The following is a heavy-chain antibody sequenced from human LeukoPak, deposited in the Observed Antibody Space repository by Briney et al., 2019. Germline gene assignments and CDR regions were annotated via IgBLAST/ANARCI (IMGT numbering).Heavy chain of an antibody. CDR1: GGSVSSGSYY. CDR2: IYHSGST. V-gene: IGHV4-39*07. J-gene: IGHJ6*02. Sequence: PTETLSLTCTVSGGSVSSGSYYWSWIRQPPGKGLESIGEIYHSGSTNYNPCLKSRVTISVDKSKNQFSLKLSSVTAADTAVYYCALGTGDSSGYYSVDPGDYGMDVWGQGTTVTVSS. CDR3: ALGTGDSSGYYSVDPGDYGMDV. D-gene: IGHD3-22*01.